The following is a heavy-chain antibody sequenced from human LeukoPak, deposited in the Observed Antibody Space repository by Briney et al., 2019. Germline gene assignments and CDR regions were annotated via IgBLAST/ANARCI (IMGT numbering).Heavy chain of an antibody. D-gene: IGHD1-14*01. CDR1: GFTFSSYE. CDR3: AKATGYLL. J-gene: IGHJ4*02. Sequence: HPGGSLRLSCAASGFTFSSYEMNWVRQAPGKGLEWVSYISSSGSTIYYADSVKGRFTISRANSENTLYLQMNNLRAEDTAVYYCAKATGYLLWGQGTLVTVSS. V-gene: IGHV3-48*03. CDR2: ISSSGSTI.